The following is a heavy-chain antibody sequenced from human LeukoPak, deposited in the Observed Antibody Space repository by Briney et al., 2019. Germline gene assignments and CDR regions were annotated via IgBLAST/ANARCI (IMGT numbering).Heavy chain of an antibody. V-gene: IGHV1-2*02. CDR1: GYTFTGYY. CDR2: INPNSGGT. CDR3: ARSLEVALMGGMDV. J-gene: IGHJ6*02. Sequence: ASVKVSCKASGYTFTGYYMHWVRQAPGQGLEWMGWINPNSGGTNYAQKFQGRVTMTRDTSISTAYMELSRLRSDDTAVYYCARSLEVALMGGMDVWGQGTTVTVSS. D-gene: IGHD2-15*01.